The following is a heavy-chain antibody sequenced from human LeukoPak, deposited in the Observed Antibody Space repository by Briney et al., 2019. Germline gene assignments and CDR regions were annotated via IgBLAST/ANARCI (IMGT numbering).Heavy chain of an antibody. D-gene: IGHD5-18*01. CDR1: GGSISSGGYY. Sequence: KTSQTLSLTCTVSGGSISSGGYYWSWIRPHQGKGLEWFGYIYYSGSTYYNPSLKSRVTISVATSKNQFSLNLSSVSAADTAVYFCAREILGFSYVYVLQNLFDPWGQGTLLTVS. V-gene: IGHV4-31*03. CDR3: AREILGFSYVYVLQNLFDP. J-gene: IGHJ5*02. CDR2: IYYSGST.